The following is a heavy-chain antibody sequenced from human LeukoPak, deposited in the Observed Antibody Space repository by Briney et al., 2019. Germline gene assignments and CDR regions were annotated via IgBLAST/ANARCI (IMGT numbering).Heavy chain of an antibody. J-gene: IGHJ4*02. CDR3: AKSFSETERATITAY. D-gene: IGHD5-24*01. CDR1: GYSISSGYY. CDR2: IYHSGTT. Sequence: SETLSLTCTVSGYSISSGYYWGWIRQPPGKGLEWIGSIYHSGTTNYNPSLKSRVTISVDTSKNQLSLKLSSVTAADTAVYYCAKSFSETERATITAYWGQGTLVTVSS. V-gene: IGHV4-38-2*02.